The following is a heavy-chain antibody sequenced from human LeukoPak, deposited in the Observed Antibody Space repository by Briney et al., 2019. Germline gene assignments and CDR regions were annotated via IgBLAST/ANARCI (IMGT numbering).Heavy chain of an antibody. CDR1: GDSINNYY. CDR2: IYTIGST. Sequence: PSETLSLTCTVSGDSINNYYWSWIRQPAGKRLEWIGRIYTIGSTNYNPSLKSRVTMSVDTSKNQFSLKLSSVTAADTAVYYCARDVDWFDPWGQGTLVTVSS. J-gene: IGHJ5*02. V-gene: IGHV4-4*07. CDR3: ARDVDWFDP.